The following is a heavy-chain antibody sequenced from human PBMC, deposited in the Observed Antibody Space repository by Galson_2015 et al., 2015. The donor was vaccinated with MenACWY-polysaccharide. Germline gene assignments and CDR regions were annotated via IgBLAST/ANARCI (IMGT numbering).Heavy chain of an antibody. CDR2: ITVSGDNT. CDR3: AKGLRGPAAGTDYFDY. J-gene: IGHJ4*02. CDR1: GCTFTNYA. D-gene: IGHD6-13*01. Sequence: SLRLSCAASGCTFTNYAMSWVRQTPGEGLEWVSAITVSGDNTYYADSVKGRFAISRDNSKNTLSLQMNSLRTEDTAVYYCAKGLRGPAAGTDYFDYWGQGTLVTVSS. V-gene: IGHV3-23*01.